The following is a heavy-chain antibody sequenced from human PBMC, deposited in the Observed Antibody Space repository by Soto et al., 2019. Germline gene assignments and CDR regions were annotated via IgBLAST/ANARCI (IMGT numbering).Heavy chain of an antibody. CDR3: ARDPERRAYSGYDRGMDV. Sequence: HPGGSLRLSCAASGFTFSSYEMNWVRQAPGKGLEWVSYTSSSGSTIYYADSVKGRFTISRDNAKNSLYLQMNSLRAEDTSVYYCARDPERRAYSGYDRGMDVWGQGTTVTVSS. D-gene: IGHD5-12*01. CDR1: GFTFSSYE. V-gene: IGHV3-48*03. J-gene: IGHJ6*02. CDR2: TSSSGSTI.